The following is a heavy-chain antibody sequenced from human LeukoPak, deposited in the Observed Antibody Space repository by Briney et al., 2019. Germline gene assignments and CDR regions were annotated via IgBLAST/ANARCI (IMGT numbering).Heavy chain of an antibody. D-gene: IGHD3-10*01. CDR3: ARELVDYYGSGSYYQYYFDY. CDR2: IYTSGST. J-gene: IGHJ4*02. V-gene: IGHV4-4*07. Sequence: SETLSPTCTVSGGSISSYYWSWIRQPAGKGLEWIGRIYTSGSTNYNPSLKSRVTMSVDTSKNQFSLKLSSVTAADTAVYYCARELVDYYGSGSYYQYYFDYWGQGTLVTVSS. CDR1: GGSISSYY.